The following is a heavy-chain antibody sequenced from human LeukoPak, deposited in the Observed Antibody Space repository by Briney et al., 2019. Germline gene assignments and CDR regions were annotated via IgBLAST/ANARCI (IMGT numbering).Heavy chain of an antibody. CDR3: ARDPGKDVVPAATNYYYYYMDV. Sequence: ASVKVSCKASGYTFTGYYMHWVRQAPGQGLEWMGWINPNSGGTNCAQKFQGRVTMTRDTSISTAYMELSRLRSDDTAVYYCARDPGKDVVPAATNYYYYYMDVWGKGTTVTVSS. CDR2: INPNSGGT. J-gene: IGHJ6*03. V-gene: IGHV1-2*02. D-gene: IGHD2-2*01. CDR1: GYTFTGYY.